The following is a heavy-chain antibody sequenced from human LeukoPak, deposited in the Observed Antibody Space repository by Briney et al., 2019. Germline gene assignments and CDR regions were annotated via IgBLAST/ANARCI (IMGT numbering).Heavy chain of an antibody. Sequence: GGSLRPSCAASGFTFSAYGMHWVRQAPGKGLEWVAVISFDGSSKDYAESVRGRFTVSRDNSKNTVYLQMNSLRVEDTAVYYCAKAADQYYYYYFYYMDVWGKGTTVTVSS. V-gene: IGHV3-30*18. CDR2: ISFDGSSK. J-gene: IGHJ6*03. D-gene: IGHD2-2*01. CDR1: GFTFSAYG. CDR3: AKAADQYYYYYFYYMDV.